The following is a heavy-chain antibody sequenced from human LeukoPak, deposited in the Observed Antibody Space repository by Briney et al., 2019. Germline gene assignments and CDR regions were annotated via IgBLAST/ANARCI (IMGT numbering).Heavy chain of an antibody. CDR1: SGSISTSNYY. CDR3: ARRPLDPGIATTVGAHFDAFDI. D-gene: IGHD6-13*01. J-gene: IGHJ3*02. Sequence: SETLSLTCTVSSGSISTSNYYWGWVRQPPGKALEWIGEINYSGSTNYNPSLKSQITISVDMSKNQFSLKLSSVTAADTAVYYCARRPLDPGIATTVGAHFDAFDIWGQGTMVTVSS. CDR2: INYSGST. V-gene: IGHV4-39*07.